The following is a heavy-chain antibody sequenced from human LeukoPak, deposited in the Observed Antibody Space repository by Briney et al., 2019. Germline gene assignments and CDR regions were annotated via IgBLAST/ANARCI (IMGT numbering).Heavy chain of an antibody. J-gene: IGHJ5*02. CDR2: INPNSGGT. Sequence: GASVKVSCKASGSTFTGYYMHLVRQAPGQGLEWMGRINPNSGGTNYAQKFQGRVSMTRDTSISTDYMELSRLRSDDTAVYYCASVVRGESWFDPWGQGTLVTVSS. V-gene: IGHV1-2*06. D-gene: IGHD3-10*01. CDR1: GSTFTGYY. CDR3: ASVVRGESWFDP.